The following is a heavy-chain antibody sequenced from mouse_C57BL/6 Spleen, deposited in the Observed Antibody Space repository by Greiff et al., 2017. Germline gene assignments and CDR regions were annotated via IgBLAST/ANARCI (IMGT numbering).Heavy chain of an antibody. D-gene: IGHD1-3*01. Sequence: EVMLVESGGGLVKPGGSLKLSCAASGFTFSDYGMHWVRQAPEKGLEWVAYISSGSSTIYYADTVKGRFTISRNNAKNTLFLQLTRLRSESTAMYYCAKGRLTRDYFAYWGKGTTLTVSS. J-gene: IGHJ2*01. CDR3: AKGRLTRDYFAY. V-gene: IGHV5-17*01. CDR2: ISSGSSTI. CDR1: GFTFSDYG.